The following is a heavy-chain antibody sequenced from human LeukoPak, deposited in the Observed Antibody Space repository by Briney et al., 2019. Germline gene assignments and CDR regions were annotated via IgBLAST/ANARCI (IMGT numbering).Heavy chain of an antibody. Sequence: SVKVSCKASGGTFSSYAISWVRQAPGQGLEWMGGIIPIFGTANYAQKFQGRVTITADESTSTAYMELSSLRSEDTAVYYCARSPNDYGDHGTVWGQGTLVTVSS. V-gene: IGHV1-69*13. D-gene: IGHD4-17*01. CDR3: ARSPNDYGDHGTV. CDR2: IIPIFGTA. CDR1: GGTFSSYA. J-gene: IGHJ4*02.